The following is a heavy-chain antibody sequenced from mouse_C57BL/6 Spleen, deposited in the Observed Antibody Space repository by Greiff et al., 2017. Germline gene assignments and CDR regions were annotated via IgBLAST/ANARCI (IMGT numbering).Heavy chain of an antibody. J-gene: IGHJ1*03. CDR2: IDPENGDT. V-gene: IGHV14-4*01. D-gene: IGHD1-1*01. CDR1: GFNIKDAY. CDR3: TTLYYYGSSYWYFDV. Sequence: EVQLQQSGAELVRPGASVKLSCTASGFNIKDAYMHWVKQRPEQGLEWIGWIDPENGDTEYASKFQGKATITADTSSNTAYLQLSSLTSEDTAVYYCTTLYYYGSSYWYFDVWGTGTTVTVSS.